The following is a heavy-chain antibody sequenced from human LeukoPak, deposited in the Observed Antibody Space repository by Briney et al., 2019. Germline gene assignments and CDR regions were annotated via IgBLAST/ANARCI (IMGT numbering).Heavy chain of an antibody. V-gene: IGHV3-11*01. J-gene: IGHJ4*02. CDR1: GFTFSDYY. D-gene: IGHD6-19*01. Sequence: GGSLRLSCAAPGFTFSDYYMSWIRQAPGKGLEWVSYISSSGSTIYYADSVKGRFTISRDNAKNSLYLQMNSLRAEDTAVYYCARVTIAVAGDHFDYWGQGTLVTVSS. CDR2: ISSSGSTI. CDR3: ARVTIAVAGDHFDY.